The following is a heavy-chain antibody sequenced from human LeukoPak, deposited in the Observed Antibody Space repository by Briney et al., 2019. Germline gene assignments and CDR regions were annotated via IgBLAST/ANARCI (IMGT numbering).Heavy chain of an antibody. CDR2: ISSSSSTR. J-gene: IGHJ4*02. Sequence: GGSLRLSCAASGFSFSSYSMNWVRQAPGKGLEWVSYISSSSSTRYYADSVQGRFTISRDNAKNSVYLQMNSLRAEDTAVYYCAASSDAPGNYWGQGTLVTVSS. D-gene: IGHD2-2*01. V-gene: IGHV3-48*04. CDR1: GFSFSSYS. CDR3: AASSDAPGNY.